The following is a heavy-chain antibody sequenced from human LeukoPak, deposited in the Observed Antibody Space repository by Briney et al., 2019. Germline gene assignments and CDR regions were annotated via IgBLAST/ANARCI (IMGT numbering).Heavy chain of an antibody. CDR2: ISSSGSTI. J-gene: IGHJ6*02. CDR3: ARNKWELLYYYGMDV. V-gene: IGHV3-48*03. CDR1: GFTFSSYE. D-gene: IGHD1-26*01. Sequence: PGWSLRLSCAASGFTFSSYEMNWVRQAPGKGLEWVSYISSSGSTIYYADSVKGRFTMSRDNSKNTLYLQMNSLRAEDTAVYYCARNKWELLYYYGMDVWGQGTTVTVSS.